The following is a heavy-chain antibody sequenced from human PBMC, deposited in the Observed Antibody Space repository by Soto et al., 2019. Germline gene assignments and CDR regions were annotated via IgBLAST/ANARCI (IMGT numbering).Heavy chain of an antibody. Sequence: QVQLVESGGGVVQPGRSLRLSCAASGFTFSSYGMHWVRQAPGKGLEWVAVILYDGSNKYYADSVKGRFTISRDNSKNTLYLQMNSLRAEDTAVYYCARFCISTSCYASFDYWGQGTLVTVSS. CDR1: GFTFSSYG. V-gene: IGHV3-30-3*01. CDR2: ILYDGSNK. J-gene: IGHJ4*02. CDR3: ARFCISTSCYASFDY. D-gene: IGHD2-2*01.